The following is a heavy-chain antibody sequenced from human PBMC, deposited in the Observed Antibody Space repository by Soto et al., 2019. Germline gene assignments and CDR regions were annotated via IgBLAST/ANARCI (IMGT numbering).Heavy chain of an antibody. CDR3: ARLSPDGYYDSSGYYYVAGAFDI. D-gene: IGHD3-22*01. Sequence: GESLKVSCKWSGYKCTNYWIGWLRQLPGRGLEWMGIIYPGDSDTRYSPSFQGQVTISADKSISTAYLQWSSLKASDTAMYYCARLSPDGYYDSSGYYYVAGAFDIWGQGTMVTVSS. CDR2: IYPGDSDT. J-gene: IGHJ3*02. V-gene: IGHV5-51*01. CDR1: GYKCTNYW.